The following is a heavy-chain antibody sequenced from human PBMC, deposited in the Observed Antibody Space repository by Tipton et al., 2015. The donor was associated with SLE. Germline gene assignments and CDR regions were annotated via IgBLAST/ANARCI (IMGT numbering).Heavy chain of an antibody. CDR3: ARIGYRAYFQH. V-gene: IGHV4-4*07. CDR1: GISISTHY. CDR2: IYTSGST. J-gene: IGHJ1*01. Sequence: TLSLTCKVSGISISTHYWSWIRQPPGKGLEWIGRIYTSGSTNYNPSLKSRVTMSVDTSKNQFSLKLSSVTAADTAVYYCARIGYRAYFQHWGQGTLVTVSS. D-gene: IGHD6-25*01.